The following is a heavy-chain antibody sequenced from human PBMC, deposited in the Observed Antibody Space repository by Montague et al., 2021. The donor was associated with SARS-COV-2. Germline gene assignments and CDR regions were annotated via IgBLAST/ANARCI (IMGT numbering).Heavy chain of an antibody. Sequence: QSGAEVKKPGESLKISCKGSGYSFTSYWIDWVRQMPGKGLEWMGXXYPGDSDTRYSPSFHGQVTISADKSISTAYLQWGSLKASDTAMYYCARHPRYCSGGSCYSGGEFDYWGQGTLVTVSS. CDR1: GYSFTSYW. J-gene: IGHJ4*02. CDR3: ARHPRYCSGGSCYSGGEFDY. CDR2: XYPGDSDT. D-gene: IGHD2-15*01. V-gene: IGHV5-51*01.